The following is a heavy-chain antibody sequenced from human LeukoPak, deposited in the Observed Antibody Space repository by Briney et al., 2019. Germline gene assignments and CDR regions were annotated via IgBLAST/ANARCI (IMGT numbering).Heavy chain of an antibody. Sequence: QPGGSLRLSCVASGFTFSSYAMSWVRQAPGKGLEWVSAISGSGSNTYYADSVKGRFTISRDKSKSTLYLQMNRLRAEDTAVYYCARGHSFYYDTSGYYLAYWGQGTLVTVSS. CDR1: GFTFSSYA. CDR2: ISGSGSNT. D-gene: IGHD3-22*01. J-gene: IGHJ4*02. V-gene: IGHV3-23*01. CDR3: ARGHSFYYDTSGYYLAY.